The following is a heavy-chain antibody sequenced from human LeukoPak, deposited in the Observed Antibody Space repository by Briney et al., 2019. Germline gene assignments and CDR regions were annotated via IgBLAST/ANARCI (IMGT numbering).Heavy chain of an antibody. D-gene: IGHD1-26*01. CDR2: IYHSGST. Sequence: SETLSLTCTVSGYSISSGYYWGWIRQPPGKGLEWIGSIYHSGSTYYNPSLKSRVTISVDTSKNQFSLKLSSVTAADTAVYYCARALVGATDYWGQGTLVTVSS. V-gene: IGHV4-38-2*02. CDR3: ARALVGATDY. J-gene: IGHJ4*02. CDR1: GYSISSGYY.